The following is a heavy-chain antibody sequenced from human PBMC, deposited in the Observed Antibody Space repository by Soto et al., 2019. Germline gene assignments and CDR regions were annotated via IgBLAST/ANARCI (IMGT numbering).Heavy chain of an antibody. CDR1: GGSIRSGGYY. J-gene: IGHJ4*02. V-gene: IGHV4-31*03. D-gene: IGHD4-17*01. CDR2: IYYSGST. CDR3: ARVYGDYAIDY. Sequence: SETLSLTCTVSGGSIRSGGYYWSWIRQHPGKGLEWIGYIYYSGSTYYNPSLKSRVTISVDTSKNQFSLKLSSVTAADTAVYYCARVYGDYAIDYWGQGTLVTVSS.